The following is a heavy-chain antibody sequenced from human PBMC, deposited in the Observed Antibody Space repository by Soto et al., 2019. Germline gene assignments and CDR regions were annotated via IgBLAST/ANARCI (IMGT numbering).Heavy chain of an antibody. CDR1: GFTFNGYG. Sequence: QVQLVESGGGVVQPGTSLRLSCAASGFTFNGYGMHWVRQAPGKGLEWVAVIWFDGSNKYYADSVKGRFTISKDNSQNTLYLQMNDLRHEDTAVYYCARLPGPLVSVLYIYPLDARESPSDVDIWGQGTTVTVSS. CDR2: IWFDGSNK. D-gene: IGHD2-21*02. V-gene: IGHV3-33*01. J-gene: IGHJ6*02. CDR3: ARLPGPLVSVLYIYPLDARESPSDVDI.